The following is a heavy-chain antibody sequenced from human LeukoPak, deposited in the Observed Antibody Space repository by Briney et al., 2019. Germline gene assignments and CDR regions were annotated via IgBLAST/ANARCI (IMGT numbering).Heavy chain of an antibody. CDR3: ARDLVQLWSKDY. V-gene: IGHV3-48*03. D-gene: IGHD5-18*01. Sequence: GGSLRLSCAASGFTFSNYELNWVRQAPGKGLEWLSYISSSGRNIYYADSVNVRFTISRDNAKNSLYLQMNSLRAEDTAVYYCARDLVQLWSKDYWGQGTLVTVSS. CDR2: ISSSGRNI. J-gene: IGHJ4*02. CDR1: GFTFSNYE.